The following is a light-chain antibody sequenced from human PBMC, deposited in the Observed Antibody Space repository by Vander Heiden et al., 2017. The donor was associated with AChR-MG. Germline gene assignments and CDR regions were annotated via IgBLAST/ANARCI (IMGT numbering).Light chain of an antibody. V-gene: IGKV4-1*01. CDR2: WAS. CDR1: QSVFSSSTTKSY. CDR3: QQYYSPPET. Sequence: DIVMTQSPDSLAVSLGERATINCKSSQSVFSSSTTKSYWAWYQQKPGQPPKLLIYWASTRNSGVPDRFSGSGSGTDFTLTISSLQAEDVAVYFCQQYYSPPETFGQGTKLEIK. J-gene: IGKJ2*01.